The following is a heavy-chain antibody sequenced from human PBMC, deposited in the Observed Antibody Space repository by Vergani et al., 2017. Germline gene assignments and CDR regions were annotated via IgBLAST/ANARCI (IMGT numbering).Heavy chain of an antibody. D-gene: IGHD4-17*01. CDR3: ARDGTVPFAY. CDR2: IYYSGST. V-gene: IGHV4-59*12. CDR1: GGSFNTYY. J-gene: IGHJ4*02. Sequence: QVQLEESGPGLVKPSETLSLTCTVSGGSFNTYYWSWIRQSPGKGLEWIGYIYYSGSTYYNPSLKSRVTISVDTSKNQFSLKLSSVTAADTAVYYCARDGTVPFAYWGQGTLVTVSS.